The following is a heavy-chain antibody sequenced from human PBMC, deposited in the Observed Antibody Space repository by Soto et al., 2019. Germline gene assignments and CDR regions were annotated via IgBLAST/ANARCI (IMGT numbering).Heavy chain of an antibody. CDR1: GYSFTTYG. CDR3: ARTPRAQMIVLEAATRFDY. V-gene: IGHV1-18*04. Sequence: QVQLVQSGAEVKRPGASVKVSCKASGYSFTTYGFNWVRQAPGQGLEWMGWISPYNGDTNYAHNFRGRVTLTTDTSTSTAYMELRSLTSDDTAVYYCARTPRAQMIVLEAATRFDYWGQGTLVTVSS. D-gene: IGHD2-15*01. J-gene: IGHJ4*02. CDR2: ISPYNGDT.